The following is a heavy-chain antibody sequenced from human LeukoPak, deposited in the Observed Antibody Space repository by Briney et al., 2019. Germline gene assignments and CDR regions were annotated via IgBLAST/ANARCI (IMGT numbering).Heavy chain of an antibody. CDR3: AKSDWFDP. J-gene: IGHJ5*02. CDR1: GFTLKNYW. V-gene: IGHV3-74*03. CDR2: SKYDGSTA. Sequence: PGESLRLSCETSGFTLKNYWMSWLRRAPGKGLEWVSRSKYDGSTAMYAESVKGRFTISRDNARGTLYLQMNSLRVDDTAVYYCAKSDWFDPCGRGILFTVSS.